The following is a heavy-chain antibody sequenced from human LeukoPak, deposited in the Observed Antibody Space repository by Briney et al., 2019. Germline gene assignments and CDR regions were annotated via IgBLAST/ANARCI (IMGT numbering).Heavy chain of an antibody. Sequence: PSETLSLTCTVSGGSISSYYWSWIRQPPGKGLEWIGYIYYSGSTNYNPSLKSRVTISVDTSKNQFSLKLSSVTAADTAVYYCASSYDILTAYRGADYWGQGTLVTVSS. D-gene: IGHD3-9*01. CDR1: GGSISSYY. J-gene: IGHJ4*02. V-gene: IGHV4-59*12. CDR3: ASSYDILTAYRGADY. CDR2: IYYSGST.